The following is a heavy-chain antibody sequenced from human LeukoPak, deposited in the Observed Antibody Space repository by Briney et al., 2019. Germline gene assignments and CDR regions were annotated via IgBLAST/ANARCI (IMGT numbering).Heavy chain of an antibody. D-gene: IGHD3-10*01. J-gene: IGHJ4*02. Sequence: HPGRSLRLSCAASGLTFSIYEMNWVRQAPGKWLEWVSYISRSGDTIYFADSVKGRFTISRDNAKNSLYLQMSSLRAEDTAVYYCARDYASDYWGQGTLVTVSS. V-gene: IGHV3-48*03. CDR3: ARDYASDY. CDR2: ISRSGDTI. CDR1: GLTFSIYE.